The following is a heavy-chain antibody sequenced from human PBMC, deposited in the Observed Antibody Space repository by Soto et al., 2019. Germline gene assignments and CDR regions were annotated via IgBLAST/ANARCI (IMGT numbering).Heavy chain of an antibody. V-gene: IGHV3-21*01. CDR1: GFTFSSYS. J-gene: IGHJ6*03. CDR2: ISSSSSYI. Sequence: GGSLRLSCAASGFTFSSYSMNWVRQAPGKGLEWVSSISSSSSYIYYADSVKGRFTISRDNAKNSLYLQMNSLRAEDTAVYYCARDFVNGYYHYMDVWGKGTTVTVSS. CDR3: ARDFVNGYYHYMDV.